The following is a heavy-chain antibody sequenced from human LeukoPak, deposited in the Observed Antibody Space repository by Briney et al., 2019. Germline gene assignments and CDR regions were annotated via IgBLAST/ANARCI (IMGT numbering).Heavy chain of an antibody. D-gene: IGHD4-11*01. CDR2: ITWDDNE. V-gene: IGHV2-70*01. CDR1: GFSLTTSGMC. J-gene: IGHJ4*02. CDR3: ARYLYSDSAFYFDY. Sequence: SGPALVKPTQTLTLTCTFSGFSLTTSGMCVSWIRQPPGKALEWLALITWDDNEYYSTSLKTRLTISQDTSRNQVVLRMTNMDPVDTATYYCARYLYSDSAFYFDYWGQGALVTVSS.